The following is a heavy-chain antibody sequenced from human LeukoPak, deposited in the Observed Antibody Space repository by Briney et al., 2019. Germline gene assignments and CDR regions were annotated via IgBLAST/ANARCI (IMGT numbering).Heavy chain of an antibody. V-gene: IGHV1-69-2*01. J-gene: IGHJ4*02. CDR2: VDPEDGET. CDR3: ATAAEHYDFWSGYYSIFGY. Sequence: ASVKVSCKVSGYTFTDYYMHWVQQAPGKGLEWMGLVDPEDGETIYAEKFQGRVTITADTSTDTAYMELSSLRSEDTAVYYCATAAEHYDFWSGYYSIFGYWGQGTLVTVSS. D-gene: IGHD3-3*01. CDR1: GYTFTDYY.